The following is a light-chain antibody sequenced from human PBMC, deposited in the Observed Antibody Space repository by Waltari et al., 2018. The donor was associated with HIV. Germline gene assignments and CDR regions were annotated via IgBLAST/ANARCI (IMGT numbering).Light chain of an antibody. CDR3: QQFYSTTWS. CDR1: QSLLHRSSNKNY. CDR2: WAS. J-gene: IGKJ1*01. Sequence: DIVVTQSPDSLAVSLGGRATMNCKSTQSLLHRSSNKNYLAWFQLKPGQPPKLLIYWASTRASGVPARFSGSGSGTNFTLTINGLQAEDVAIYYCQQFYSTTWSFGPGTRVDI. V-gene: IGKV4-1*01.